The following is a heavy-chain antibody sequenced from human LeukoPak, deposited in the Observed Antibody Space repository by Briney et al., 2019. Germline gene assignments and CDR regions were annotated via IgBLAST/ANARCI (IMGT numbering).Heavy chain of an antibody. CDR1: GFTFSSYA. D-gene: IGHD4-17*01. CDR2: ISGSGGST. J-gene: IGHJ4*02. V-gene: IGHV3-23*01. CDR3: ARQKHTATVTNLIFDY. Sequence: GGSLRLSCAASGFTFSSYAMSWVRQAPGKGLEWVSAISGSGGSTYYADSVKGRFTISRDNSKNTLYLQMNSLRAEDTAVYYCARQKHTATVTNLIFDYWGQGTLVTVSS.